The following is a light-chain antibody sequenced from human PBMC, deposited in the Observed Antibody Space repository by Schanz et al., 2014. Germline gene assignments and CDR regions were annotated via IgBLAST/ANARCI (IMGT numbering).Light chain of an antibody. J-gene: IGLJ2*01. Sequence: QSALTQPRSVSGSPGQSVTISCTGTSSDVGAYNDDSWYQQHPGKAPKLMIYDVNKRPSGVPDRFSGSKSGNTASLTISGLLAEDEADYYCSSYTSSSTLLFGGGTKLTVL. V-gene: IGLV2-11*01. CDR2: DVN. CDR1: SSDVGAYND. CDR3: SSYTSSSTLL.